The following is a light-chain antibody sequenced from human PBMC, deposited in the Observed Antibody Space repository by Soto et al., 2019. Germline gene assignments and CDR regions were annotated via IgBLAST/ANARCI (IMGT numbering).Light chain of an antibody. CDR1: SSDVGAYKY. V-gene: IGLV2-8*01. J-gene: IGLJ7*01. CDR3: SSYAGSNNLV. Sequence: QSALTQPPSASGSPGQSVVISCTGTSSDVGAYKYVSWYQQHPGKAPKLMIYEVTKRPSGVPDRFSGSKSGNTASLTVSGLQAEDEADYYCSSYAGSNNLVFGGGTQLTVL. CDR2: EVT.